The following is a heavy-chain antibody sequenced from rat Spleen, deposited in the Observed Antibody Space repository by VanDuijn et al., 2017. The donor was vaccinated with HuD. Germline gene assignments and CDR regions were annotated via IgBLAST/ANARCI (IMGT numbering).Heavy chain of an antibody. V-gene: IGHV2-15*01. CDR3: ARSNGYGPFDY. D-gene: IGHD1-3*01. CDR2: IWKGGNT. Sequence: QVQLKESGPGLVQPSQTLSLTCTVSGFSVTSYHVSWVRQPPGKGLEWVGAIWKGGNTDYNSALESRLSISGDSSKSQIFLKMNSLQTEDTAMYFCARSNGYGPFDYWGPGVMVTVSS. J-gene: IGHJ2*01. CDR1: GFSVTSYH.